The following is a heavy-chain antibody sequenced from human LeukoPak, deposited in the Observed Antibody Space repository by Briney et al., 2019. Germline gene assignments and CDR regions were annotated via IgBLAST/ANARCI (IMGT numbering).Heavy chain of an antibody. CDR2: IIPIFDTG. D-gene: IGHD3-22*01. CDR3: ARTYYYDSSGYCFDY. CDR1: GYTFTSYD. Sequence: GASVKVSCKASGYTFTSYDINWVRQAPGQGLEWMGGIIPIFDTGNYAQKFQGRLTITADESTSTAYMELSSLRSEDTAVYYCARTYYYDSSGYCFDYWGQGTLVTVSS. J-gene: IGHJ4*02. V-gene: IGHV1-69*13.